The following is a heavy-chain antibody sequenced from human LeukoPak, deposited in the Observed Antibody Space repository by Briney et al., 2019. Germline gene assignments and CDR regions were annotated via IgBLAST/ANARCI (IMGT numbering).Heavy chain of an antibody. CDR1: GFTFSSYA. Sequence: GGSLRLSCAASGFTFSSYAMHWVRQAPGKGLEWVVVISYDGSNKYYADSVKGRFTISRDNPKHTLCLQMNSLRTEDTAVYYCTREAYGILTAWDPKTFDYWGQGALVTVSS. J-gene: IGHJ4*02. CDR3: TREAYGILTAWDPKTFDY. CDR2: ISYDGSNK. D-gene: IGHD3-9*01. V-gene: IGHV3-30*04.